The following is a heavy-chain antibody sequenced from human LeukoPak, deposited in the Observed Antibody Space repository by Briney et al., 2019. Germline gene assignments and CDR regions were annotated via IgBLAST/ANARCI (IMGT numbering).Heavy chain of an antibody. J-gene: IGHJ4*02. CDR1: GYSFTSYW. Sequence: GESLKISCKGSGYSFTSYWIGWVRQMPGKGLEWMGIIYPGDSDTRYSPSFQGQVTISADKSISTAYLQWSSLKASDTAMYYCARLDSYDILTGRGYFDYWGQGTLVTVSS. D-gene: IGHD3-9*01. CDR3: ARLDSYDILTGRGYFDY. CDR2: IYPGDSDT. V-gene: IGHV5-51*01.